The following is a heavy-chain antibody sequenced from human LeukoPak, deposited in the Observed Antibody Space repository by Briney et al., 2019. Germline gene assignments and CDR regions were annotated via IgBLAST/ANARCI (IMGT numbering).Heavy chain of an antibody. CDR3: ARRTVTTLRYFDY. CDR1: GFTFSSYA. J-gene: IGHJ4*02. V-gene: IGHV3-21*01. D-gene: IGHD4-17*01. Sequence: GGSLRLSCAASGFTFSSYAMTWVRQAPGKGLEWVSSISSSSSYICYADSVKGRFTISRDNAKSSLYLQMNSLRAEDTAVYYCARRTVTTLRYFDYWGQGTLVTVSS. CDR2: ISSSSSYI.